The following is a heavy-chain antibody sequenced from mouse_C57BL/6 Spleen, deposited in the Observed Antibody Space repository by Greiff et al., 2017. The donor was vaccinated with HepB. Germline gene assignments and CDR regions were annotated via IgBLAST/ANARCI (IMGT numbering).Heavy chain of an antibody. V-gene: IGHV1-69*01. CDR3: ARRAAQAFAY. D-gene: IGHD3-2*02. Sequence: QVQLQQPGAELVMPGASVKLSCKASGYTFTSYWMHWVKQRPGQGLEWIGEIDPSDSYPNYNQKFKGKSTLTVDKSSSTAYMQLSSPRYEDYAVYYCARRAAQAFAYWGQGTLVTVSA. CDR2: IDPSDSYP. CDR1: GYTFTSYW. J-gene: IGHJ3*01.